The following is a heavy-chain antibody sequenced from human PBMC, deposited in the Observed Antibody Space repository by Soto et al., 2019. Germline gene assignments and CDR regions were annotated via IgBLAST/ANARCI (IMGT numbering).Heavy chain of an antibody. Sequence: LSLTCTVSGGSISSGGYYWSWIRQHPGKGLEWIGYIYYSGSTYYNPSLKSRVTISVDTSKNQFSLKLSSVTAADTAVYYCARDNYSKDYYYMDVWGKGTTVTVSS. CDR2: IYYSGST. CDR1: GGSISSGGYY. CDR3: ARDNYSKDYYYMDV. J-gene: IGHJ6*03. V-gene: IGHV4-31*03. D-gene: IGHD4-4*01.